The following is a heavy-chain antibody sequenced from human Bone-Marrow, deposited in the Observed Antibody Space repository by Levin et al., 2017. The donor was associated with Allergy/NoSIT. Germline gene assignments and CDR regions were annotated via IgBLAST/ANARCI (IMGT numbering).Heavy chain of an antibody. J-gene: IGHJ4*02. V-gene: IGHV3-23*01. D-gene: IGHD6-19*01. Sequence: GGSLRLSCVASGFTFSNFAMGWVRQAPGKGLEWVSIISDSGGRAYYADSVKGRFTISRDHSNNTLFLQMRSLRSADTAFYYCTKGDITVAASLFDSWGQGILVTVSS. CDR1: GFTFSNFA. CDR2: ISDSGGRA. CDR3: TKGDITVAASLFDS.